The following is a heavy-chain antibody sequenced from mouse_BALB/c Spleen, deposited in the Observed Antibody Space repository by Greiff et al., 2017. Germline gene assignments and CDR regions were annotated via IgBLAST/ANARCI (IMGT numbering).Heavy chain of an antibody. D-gene: IGHD2-4*01. CDR1: GYSITSGYY. J-gene: IGHJ4*01. CDR3: ARERRYDYDGYYAMDY. CDR2: ISYDGSN. Sequence: EVKLQESGPGLVKPSQSLSLTCSVTGYSITSGYYWNWIRQFPGNQLEWMGYISYDGSNNYNPSLKNRISITRDTSKNQFFLKLNSVTTEDTATYYCARERRYDYDGYYAMDYWGQGTSVTVSS. V-gene: IGHV3-6*02.